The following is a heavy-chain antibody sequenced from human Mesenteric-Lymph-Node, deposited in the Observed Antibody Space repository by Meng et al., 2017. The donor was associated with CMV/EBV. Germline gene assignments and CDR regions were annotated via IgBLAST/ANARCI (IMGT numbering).Heavy chain of an antibody. Sequence: ASVKVSCKASGYTFTDYYLHWVRQAPGQGLEWMGWINPNSGETNYAQNFQGRVTMTRDTSISTAYMELSRLRSDDTAVYYCARDWGYCSSTSCVCDYWGQGTLVTVSS. CDR3: ARDWGYCSSTSCVCDY. J-gene: IGHJ4*02. D-gene: IGHD2-2*01. V-gene: IGHV1-2*02. CDR2: INPNSGET. CDR1: GYTFTDYY.